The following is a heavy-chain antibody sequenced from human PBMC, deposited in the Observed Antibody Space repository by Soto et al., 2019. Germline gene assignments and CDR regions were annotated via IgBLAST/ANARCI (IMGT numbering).Heavy chain of an antibody. Sequence: QVQLVQSGAEVKKPGSSVKVSCKASGGTFSSYAISWVRQAPGQGLEWMGGIIPIFGTANYAQKFQGRVTITADESTSTAYMELSSLRSEDTAVYYCARDYKPTYYYDSSGYRPAFDIWGQGTMVTVSS. CDR1: GGTFSSYA. CDR3: ARDYKPTYYYDSSGYRPAFDI. J-gene: IGHJ3*02. CDR2: IIPIFGTA. V-gene: IGHV1-69*01. D-gene: IGHD3-22*01.